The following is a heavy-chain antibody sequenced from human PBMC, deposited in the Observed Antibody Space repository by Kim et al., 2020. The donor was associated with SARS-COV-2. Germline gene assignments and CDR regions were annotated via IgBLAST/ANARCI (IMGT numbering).Heavy chain of an antibody. CDR2: A. J-gene: IGHJ2*01. V-gene: IGHV1-69*04. CDR3: ARDESYGYFDL. Sequence: ANYAQKFQGRVTITADKSTRTAYMELSSLRSEDTAVYYCARDESYGYFDLWGRGTLVIVSS.